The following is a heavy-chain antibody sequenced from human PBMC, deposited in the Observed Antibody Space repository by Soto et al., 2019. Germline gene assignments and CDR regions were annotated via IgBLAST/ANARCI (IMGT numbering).Heavy chain of an antibody. CDR3: ASCENGGGVMVFDY. V-gene: IGHV4-4*02. CDR1: SGSIISSNW. J-gene: IGHJ4*02. CDR2: IYHSGST. Sequence: LSLTCAGSSGSIISSNWWIWVRQPPGKGLEWIGEIYHSGSTNYNPSLKSRVTISVDKSKNQFSLKLSSVTAADTAVYYCASCENGGGVMVFDYWGQGTLVTVSS. D-gene: IGHD2-8*01.